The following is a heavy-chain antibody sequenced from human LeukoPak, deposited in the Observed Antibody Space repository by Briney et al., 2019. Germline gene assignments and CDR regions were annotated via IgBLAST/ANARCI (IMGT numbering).Heavy chain of an antibody. J-gene: IGHJ6*02. D-gene: IGHD2-2*01. Sequence: GGSLRLSCAASGFTFSGYSMNWVRQAPGKGLEWVSSISSSSSYIYYADSVEGRFTISRDNAKNSLYLQMNSLRAEDTAVYYCARDPGDIVVVPAEEHYYYYGMDVWGQGTTVTVSS. CDR2: ISSSSSYI. V-gene: IGHV3-21*01. CDR3: ARDPGDIVVVPAEEHYYYYGMDV. CDR1: GFTFSGYS.